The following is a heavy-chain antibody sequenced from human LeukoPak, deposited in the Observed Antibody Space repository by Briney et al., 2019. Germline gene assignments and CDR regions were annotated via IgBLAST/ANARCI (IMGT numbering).Heavy chain of an antibody. CDR2: ISSSSSYI. CDR1: GFTFSSYS. D-gene: IGHD6-13*01. Sequence: PGGPLRLSCAASGFTFSSYSMNWVRQAPGKGLEWVSSISSSSSYIYYADSVKGRFTISRDNAKNSLYLQMNSLRAEDTAVYYCARVCYSSSWCEFDYWGQGTLVTVSS. V-gene: IGHV3-21*01. J-gene: IGHJ4*02. CDR3: ARVCYSSSWCEFDY.